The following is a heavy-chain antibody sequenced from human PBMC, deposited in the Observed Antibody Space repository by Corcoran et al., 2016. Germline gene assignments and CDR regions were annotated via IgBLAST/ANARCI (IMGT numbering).Heavy chain of an antibody. CDR3: ARDRPTTAMVTTYYYDGMDV. CDR2: ISSSSSTI. D-gene: IGHD5-18*01. J-gene: IGHJ6*02. CDR1: GFTFSSYS. V-gene: IGHV3-48*02. Sequence: EVQLVESGGGLVQPGGSLRLSCAASGFTFSSYSMNWVRQAPGKGLEWVSYISSSSSTIYYADSVKGRFTISRDNAKNSLYLQMNSLRDEDTAVYYCARDRPTTAMVTTYYYDGMDVWGQGTTVTVS.